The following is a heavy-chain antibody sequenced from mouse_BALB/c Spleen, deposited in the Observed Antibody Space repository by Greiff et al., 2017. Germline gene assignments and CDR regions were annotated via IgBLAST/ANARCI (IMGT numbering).Heavy chain of an antibody. CDR2: INPSNGGT. CDR3: TRERAY. V-gene: IGHV1S81*02. J-gene: IGHJ3*01. CDR1: GYTFTSYY. Sequence: VQRVESGAELVKPGASVKLSCKASGYTFTSYYMYWVKQRPGQGLEWIGEINPSNGGTNFNEKFKSKATLTVDKSSSTAYMQLSSLTSEDSAVYYCTRERAYWGQGTLVTVSA.